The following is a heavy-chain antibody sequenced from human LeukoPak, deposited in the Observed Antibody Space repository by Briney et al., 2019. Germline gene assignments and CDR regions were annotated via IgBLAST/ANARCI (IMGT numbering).Heavy chain of an antibody. V-gene: IGHV5-51*01. J-gene: IGHJ4*02. Sequence: GESLKISCKGSEYSFNNYWIGWVRQMPGKGLEWMGIIYPGDSDTRYSPSFQGQVTISADKSISTAYLQWSSLKASDTAMYYCARQSGFLEWFEYYFDYWGQGTLVTVSS. CDR3: ARQSGFLEWFEYYFDY. CDR2: IYPGDSDT. D-gene: IGHD3-3*01. CDR1: EYSFNNYW.